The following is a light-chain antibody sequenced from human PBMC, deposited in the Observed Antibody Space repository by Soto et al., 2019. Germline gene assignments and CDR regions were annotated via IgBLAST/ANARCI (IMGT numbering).Light chain of an antibody. CDR2: AAS. Sequence: EIVLMQSPGTLSLSPGERATLSCRASQSMTRTYIAWYQQKPGQAPRLLIYAASNRATGIPDKFSGSGSGADYSLTISRLEPEDSAVYYCHQYDKAPQTFGQGTKVEIK. CDR3: HQYDKAPQT. J-gene: IGKJ2*01. CDR1: QSMTRTY. V-gene: IGKV3-20*01.